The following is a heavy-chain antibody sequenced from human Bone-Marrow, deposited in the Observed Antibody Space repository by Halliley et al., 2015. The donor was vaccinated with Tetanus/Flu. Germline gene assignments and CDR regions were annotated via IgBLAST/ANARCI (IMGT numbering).Heavy chain of an antibody. CDR3: ARGSTSAYYFDF. Sequence: TLSLTCTVSGGPISGYQWSWLRQPPGKGLEWFADMYYSGTSNYNPSLRNRVTMSFDTSKRQFSLRLESVTAADTAVYYCARGSTSAYYFDFWGRGTLVVVSS. CDR1: GGPISGYQ. V-gene: IGHV4-59*01. D-gene: IGHD2-2*01. J-gene: IGHJ4*02. CDR2: MYYSGTS.